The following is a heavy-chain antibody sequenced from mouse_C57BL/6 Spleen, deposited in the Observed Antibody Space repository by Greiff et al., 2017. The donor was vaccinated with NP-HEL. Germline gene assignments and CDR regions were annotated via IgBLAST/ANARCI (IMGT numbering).Heavy chain of an antibody. Sequence: VQLKESGPELVKPGASVKISCKASGYSFTGYYMHWVKQSPEKSLEWIGEINPSAGGTTYNQKFKAKATLTVDKSFSTAYMQLNCLTSEDSAVDYSARWGFAYWGQGTLVTVSA. J-gene: IGHJ3*01. CDR2: INPSAGGT. CDR1: GYSFTGYY. V-gene: IGHV1-42*01. CDR3: ARWGFAY.